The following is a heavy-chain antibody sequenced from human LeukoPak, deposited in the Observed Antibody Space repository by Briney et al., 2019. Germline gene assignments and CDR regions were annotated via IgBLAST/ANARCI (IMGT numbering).Heavy chain of an antibody. CDR2: ISSSSSYI. CDR3: AREGFLEWLLPQVRQPPYFDY. CDR1: RFTFSSYS. Sequence: PGGSLRLSCAASRFTFSSYSMNWVRQAPGKGLEWVPSISSSSSYIYYADSVKGRFTISRDNAKNSLYLQMNSLRAEDTAVYYCAREGFLEWLLPQVRQPPYFDYWGQGTLVTVSS. V-gene: IGHV3-21*01. J-gene: IGHJ4*02. D-gene: IGHD3-3*01.